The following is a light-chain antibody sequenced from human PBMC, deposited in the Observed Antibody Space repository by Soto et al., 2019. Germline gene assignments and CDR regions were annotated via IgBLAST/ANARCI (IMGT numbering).Light chain of an antibody. J-gene: IGKJ1*01. CDR3: QQSYETPWT. Sequence: DIQMTQSPSALSASVGDRVTITCRASQSISSWLAWYQQKPGKAPKLLIYKASSLESGVPSRFSGSGSGTDFTLTISSLQHEDFASYYCQQSYETPWTFGQGTKVDIK. CDR2: KAS. CDR1: QSISSW. V-gene: IGKV1-5*03.